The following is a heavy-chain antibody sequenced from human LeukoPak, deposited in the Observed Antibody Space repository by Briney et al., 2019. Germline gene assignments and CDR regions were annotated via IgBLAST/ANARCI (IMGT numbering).Heavy chain of an antibody. CDR2: IIPIFGTA. V-gene: IGHV1-69*05. CDR3: AREGCSGGSCYWRGLNWFDP. Sequence: SVKVSCKASGGTFSSYAISWVRQAPGQGLEWMGGIIPIFGTANYAQKFQGRVTMTTDTSTSTAYMELRSLRSDDTAVYYCAREGCSGGSCYWRGLNWFDPWGQGTLVTVSS. CDR1: GGTFSSYA. D-gene: IGHD2-15*01. J-gene: IGHJ5*02.